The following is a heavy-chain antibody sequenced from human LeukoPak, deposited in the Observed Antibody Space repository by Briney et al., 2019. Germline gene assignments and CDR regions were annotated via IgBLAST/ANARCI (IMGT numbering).Heavy chain of an antibody. J-gene: IGHJ5*02. CDR1: GGSISSGGYS. CDR2: IYHGGST. Sequence: SQTLSLTCAVSGGSISSGGYSWRWIRQPPGKGLEWIGYIYHGGSTYYNPSLKSRVTISVDRSKNQFSLKLSSVTAADTAVYYCARVRYRYSSSWYLTQNWFDRWGQGTLVTVSS. CDR3: ARVRYRYSSSWYLTQNWFDR. V-gene: IGHV4-30-2*01. D-gene: IGHD6-13*01.